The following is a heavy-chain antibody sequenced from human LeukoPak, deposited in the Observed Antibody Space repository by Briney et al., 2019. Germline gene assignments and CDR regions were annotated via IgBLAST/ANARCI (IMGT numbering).Heavy chain of an antibody. D-gene: IGHD6-13*01. V-gene: IGHV3-23*01. CDR2: ISGSVGST. CDR3: AKDISRIAAAGESFQH. Sequence: GGSLRLSCAASGFTFSSYAMSWVRQAPGKGLEWVSAISGSVGSTYYADSVKGRFTISRDNSNNTLYLQKNSLIAEDTAVYYCAKDISRIAAAGESFQHWGQGTLVTVSS. CDR1: GFTFSSYA. J-gene: IGHJ1*01.